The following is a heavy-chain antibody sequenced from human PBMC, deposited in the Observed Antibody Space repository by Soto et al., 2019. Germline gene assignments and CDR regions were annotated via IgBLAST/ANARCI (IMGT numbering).Heavy chain of an antibody. CDR3: ASLFGALGATTNDFDI. CDR2: IYPGDSDT. D-gene: IGHD1-26*01. Sequence: GESLKISCKGSGYSFTTYWIGWVRQMPVKGLEWMGIIYPGDSDTRYSPSFQGQVTISADKSISTAYLQWSSLKASDTAVYFCASLFGALGATTNDFDICGQATLVTISS. V-gene: IGHV5-51*01. CDR1: GYSFTTYW. J-gene: IGHJ3*02.